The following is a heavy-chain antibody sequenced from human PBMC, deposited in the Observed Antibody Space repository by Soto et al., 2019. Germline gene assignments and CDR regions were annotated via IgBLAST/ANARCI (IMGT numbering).Heavy chain of an antibody. CDR2: IYYSGST. CDR3: ARDLDYYGSGSYLMYNWFDP. V-gene: IGHV4-30-4*01. J-gene: IGHJ5*02. CDR1: GGSISSGDYY. Sequence: QVQLQESGPGLVKPSQTLSLTCTVSGGSISSGDYYWSWIRQPPGKGLEWIGYIYYSGSTYYNPSLKSRVTIALDTSKNQSSLKLSSVTAADTAVYYCARDLDYYGSGSYLMYNWFDPWCQGTLVTVSS. D-gene: IGHD3-10*01.